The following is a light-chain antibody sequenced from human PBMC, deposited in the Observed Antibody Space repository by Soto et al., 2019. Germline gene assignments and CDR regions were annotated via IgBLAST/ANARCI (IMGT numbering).Light chain of an antibody. V-gene: IGKV1-27*01. CDR1: QGISNF. J-gene: IGKJ5*01. Sequence: DIQMTQSPSSLSASVGDRVTITCRASQGISNFLAWYQQKPGKVPKLLISGASTLQSGVPSRFSGSGSGTDFTLTITSLQPEDVATYYCQKYSSVITFGQGTRLEIK. CDR3: QKYSSVIT. CDR2: GAS.